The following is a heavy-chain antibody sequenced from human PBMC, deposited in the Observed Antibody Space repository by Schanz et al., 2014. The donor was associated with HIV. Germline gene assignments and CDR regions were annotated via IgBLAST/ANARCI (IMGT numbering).Heavy chain of an antibody. CDR2: INPKSGDT. CDR3: ARDLDDVLARFDY. CDR1: GYTFTGYF. Sequence: QVQLVQSGPEVKKPGASVKVSCKASGYTFTGYFVHWVRQAPGQGLQWMGWINPKSGDTSYAQKFQGRVTMTRDTSISTAYMSLSRLRSDDTAVYFCARDLDDVLARFDYWGQGTLVTVSS. J-gene: IGHJ4*02. V-gene: IGHV1-2*02. D-gene: IGHD3-9*01.